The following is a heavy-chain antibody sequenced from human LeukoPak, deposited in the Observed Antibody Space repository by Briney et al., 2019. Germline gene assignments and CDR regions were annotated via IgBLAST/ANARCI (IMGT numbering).Heavy chain of an antibody. D-gene: IGHD4-4*01. CDR1: GGSISSYY. Sequence: PSETLSLTCTVSGGSISSYYWSWIRQPPGKGLEWIGYIYYSGSTNYNPSLKSRGTISVDTSKNQFSLKLSSVTAADTAVYYCARHKGYSPSRRPDWFDPWGQGTLVTVSS. CDR2: IYYSGST. V-gene: IGHV4-59*08. J-gene: IGHJ5*02. CDR3: ARHKGYSPSRRPDWFDP.